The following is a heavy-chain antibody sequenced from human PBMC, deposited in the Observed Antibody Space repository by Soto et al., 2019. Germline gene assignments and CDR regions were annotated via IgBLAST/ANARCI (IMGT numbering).Heavy chain of an antibody. J-gene: IGHJ4*02. CDR2: IGPDGSST. CDR3: ARDNNGSYAY. CDR1: GFTFSRHW. Sequence: EVQLVESGGGLVQPGGSLRLSCAASGFTFSRHWMHWVRQAPGMGLLWVSHIGPDGSSTRDADSGQGRFTTSRDNARHTLYLQMNSLRDEDTAVYYCARDNNGSYAYWGQGILVTVSS. V-gene: IGHV3-74*01. D-gene: IGHD2-2*01.